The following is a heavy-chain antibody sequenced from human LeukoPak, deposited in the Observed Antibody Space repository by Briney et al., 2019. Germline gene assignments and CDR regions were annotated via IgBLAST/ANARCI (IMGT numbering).Heavy chain of an antibody. Sequence: VGSLRLSCAASGFTFSSYWMHWVRQAPGKGLVWVSRINSDGSSTSYAGSVKGRFTISRDNAKNTLYLQMNSLRAEDTAVYYCATHYTDSTRNPWGQGTLVTVSS. J-gene: IGHJ5*02. D-gene: IGHD4-11*01. CDR3: ATHYTDSTRNP. CDR1: GFTFSSYW. CDR2: INSDGSST. V-gene: IGHV3-74*01.